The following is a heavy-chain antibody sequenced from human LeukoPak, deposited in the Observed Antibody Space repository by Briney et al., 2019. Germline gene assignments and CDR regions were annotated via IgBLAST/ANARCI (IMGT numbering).Heavy chain of an antibody. CDR3: ARHVGYSSSWYGRFDP. Sequence: SETLSLTCTVSGGSISSYYWSWIRRPPGKGLEWIGYIYYSGSTYYSPSLKSRVTISLDTSRNQFSLKLNSVTAADTAVYYCARHVGYSSSWYGRFDPWGQGTLVTVSS. J-gene: IGHJ5*02. CDR1: GGSISSYY. D-gene: IGHD6-13*01. CDR2: IYYSGST. V-gene: IGHV4-59*08.